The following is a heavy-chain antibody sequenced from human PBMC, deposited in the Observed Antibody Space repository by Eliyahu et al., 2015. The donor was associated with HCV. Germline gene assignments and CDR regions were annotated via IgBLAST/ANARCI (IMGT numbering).Heavy chain of an antibody. V-gene: IGHV1-69*01. CDR2: IIPIFGTA. J-gene: IGHJ4*02. CDR3: ARGDLGYCSGGSCYVLSY. D-gene: IGHD2-15*01. CDR1: GGXFSSYA. Sequence: QVQLVQSGAEVKKPGSSVKVSCKASGGXFSSYAISWVRQAPGQGLEXMGGIIPIFGTANYAQKFQGRVTITADESTSTAYMELSSLRSEDTAVYYCARGDLGYCSGGSCYVLSYWGQGTLVTVSS.